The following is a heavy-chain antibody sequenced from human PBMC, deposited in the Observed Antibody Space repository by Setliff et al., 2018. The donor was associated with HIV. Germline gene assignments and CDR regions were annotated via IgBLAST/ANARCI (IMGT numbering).Heavy chain of an antibody. Sequence: ASVKVSCKASGYTFTSYAMNWVRQAPGQGLEWMGWINTNTGNPTYAQGFTGRFVFSLDTSVSTAYLQISSLKAEDTAVYYCARDGYCSSTSCYYYYYMDVWGKGTTVTVSS. V-gene: IGHV7-4-1*02. CDR1: GYTFTSYA. D-gene: IGHD2-2*01. J-gene: IGHJ6*03. CDR2: INTNTGNP. CDR3: ARDGYCSSTSCYYYYYMDV.